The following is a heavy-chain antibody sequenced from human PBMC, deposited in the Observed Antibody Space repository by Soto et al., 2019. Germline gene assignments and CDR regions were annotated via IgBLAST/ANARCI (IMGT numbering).Heavy chain of an antibody. J-gene: IGHJ4*02. D-gene: IGHD3-10*01. CDR1: GFTFGDYA. CDR2: IRSKSYGGTT. V-gene: IGHV3-49*04. CDR3: TRDGDYYASGTYGFFDY. Sequence: GGSLRLSCTTSGFTFGDYAMSWVRQAPGKALQWIGFIRSKSYGGTTEYTASLKGRFTISRDDSKSIAYLQLNSLKTDDTAVYYCTRDGDYYASGTYGFFDYWGQGALVTVSS.